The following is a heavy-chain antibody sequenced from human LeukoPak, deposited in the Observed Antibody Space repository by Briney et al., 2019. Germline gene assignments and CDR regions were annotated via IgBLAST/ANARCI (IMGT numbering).Heavy chain of an antibody. CDR3: ARASDEYWYSDV. CDR1: GFTLSKYW. D-gene: IGHD2-8*02. V-gene: IGHV3-74*01. CDR2: INSDGTST. J-gene: IGHJ6*02. Sequence: GGSLRLSCAASGFTLSKYWVHWVRQAAGTGLLWVSRINSDGTSTSHTDSVKCRFTISRDNSKNTLYLQMNSLIGDDTAVYSCARASDEYWYSDVWGQGTTVTVSS.